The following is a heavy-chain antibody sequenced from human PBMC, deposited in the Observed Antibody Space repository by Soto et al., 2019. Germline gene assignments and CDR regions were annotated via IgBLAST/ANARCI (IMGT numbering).Heavy chain of an antibody. J-gene: IGHJ4*02. Sequence: LSLTCTVSGASIGRGGYYWTWIRQHPGKALEWMGHIHFSGETNYNPSLMGRLTMSIDTSTNQFSLNLAAVTAADTAMYYCARDQGGDLDYWGQGTLVTVSS. CDR2: IHFSGET. V-gene: IGHV4-31*03. CDR3: ARDQGGDLDY. CDR1: GASIGRGGYY. D-gene: IGHD2-21*01.